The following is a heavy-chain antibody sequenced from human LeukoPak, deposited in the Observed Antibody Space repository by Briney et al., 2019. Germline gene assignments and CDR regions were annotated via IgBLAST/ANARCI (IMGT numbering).Heavy chain of an antibody. CDR3: AKDLGNTVFGVVIPLRGAFDV. J-gene: IGHJ3*01. Sequence: GSLRLSCAASGFPFSSYSMNWVRPAPGKGLEWVSYISDMSSTKYYADSVKGRFTISRDNSNNLLHLQMNSLRAEDSALYYCAKDLGNTVFGVVIPLRGAFDVWGQGTMVTVS. CDR1: GFPFSSYS. CDR2: ISDMSSTK. V-gene: IGHV3-48*01. D-gene: IGHD3-3*01.